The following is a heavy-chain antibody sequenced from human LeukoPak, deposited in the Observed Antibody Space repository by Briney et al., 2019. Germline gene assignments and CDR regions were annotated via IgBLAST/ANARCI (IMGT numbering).Heavy chain of an antibody. CDR2: IDHSGST. Sequence: SGTLSLTCIVSSASITSSNWWTWVRQPPGKGLEWIGEIDHSGSTNYNPSLRSRVVISVDKSKNELSLKLSSVTAADTAVYYCARGGVQNGCFDYWGQGTLVTVSS. D-gene: IGHD2-8*01. V-gene: IGHV4-4*02. CDR1: SASITSSNW. J-gene: IGHJ4*02. CDR3: ARGGVQNGCFDY.